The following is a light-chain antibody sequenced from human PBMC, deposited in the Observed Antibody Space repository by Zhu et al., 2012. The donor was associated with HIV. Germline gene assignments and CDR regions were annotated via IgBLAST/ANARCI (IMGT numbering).Light chain of an antibody. CDR3: QQRSDRPLT. J-gene: IGKJ4*01. Sequence: EIVLTQSPGTLSLSPGERATLSCRASQTVSRNYLAWYQQKPGQAPRLLIYGASRRVTGIPARFSGSGSGTDFTLTISSLEPEDFALYYCQQRSDRPLTFGGGTKVEIK. CDR2: GAS. V-gene: IGKV3D-20*02. CDR1: QTVSRNY.